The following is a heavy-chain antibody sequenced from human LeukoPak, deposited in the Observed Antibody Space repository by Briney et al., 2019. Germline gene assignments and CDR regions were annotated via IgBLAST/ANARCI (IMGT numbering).Heavy chain of an antibody. CDR2: ISYDGSNK. CDR3: AREGGYDFWSGSTGYFDY. CDR1: GFTFSSYA. Sequence: GGSLRLSCAASGFTFSSYAMHWVRQAPGKGLEWVAVISYDGSNKYYADSVKGRFTISRDNSKNTLYLQMNSLRAEDTAVYYCAREGGYDFWSGSTGYFDYWGQGTLVTVSS. J-gene: IGHJ4*02. V-gene: IGHV3-30-3*01. D-gene: IGHD3-3*01.